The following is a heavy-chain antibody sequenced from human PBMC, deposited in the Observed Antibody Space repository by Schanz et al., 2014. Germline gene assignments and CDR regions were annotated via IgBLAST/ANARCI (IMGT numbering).Heavy chain of an antibody. CDR1: GFTFSAYA. Sequence: EVQLLESGGGLVQPGGSLRLSCAASGFTFSAYAMTWVRQIPGKGLEWISYITYNGGTIYYADSVKGRFTISRDNSKNTLYLQMNSLRAEDTAVYYCAKSDAFDIWGQGTLVTVSS. CDR2: ITYNGGTI. V-gene: IGHV3-48*01. J-gene: IGHJ3*02. CDR3: AKSDAFDI.